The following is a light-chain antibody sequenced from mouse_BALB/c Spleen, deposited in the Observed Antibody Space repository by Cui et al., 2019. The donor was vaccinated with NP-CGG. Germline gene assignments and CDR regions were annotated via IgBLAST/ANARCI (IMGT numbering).Light chain of an antibody. CDR1: TGAVTTSNY. CDR3: ALWYSNHWV. V-gene: IGLV1*01. CDR2: GTH. Sequence: QSVVTQESALTTSRGETVTLTCRSSTGAVTTSNYANWVQEKPDHLFTGLIGGTHNRAPGVPARFSGSLVGDQAALTITGAQTEDEAIYFCALWYSNHWVFGGGTKLTVL. J-gene: IGLJ1*01.